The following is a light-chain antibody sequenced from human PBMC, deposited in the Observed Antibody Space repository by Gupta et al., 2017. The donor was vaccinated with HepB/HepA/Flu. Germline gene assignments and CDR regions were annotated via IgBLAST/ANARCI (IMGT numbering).Light chain of an antibody. CDR2: GSF. J-gene: IGKJ4*01. CDR1: QSISTN. V-gene: IGKV3-15*01. CDR3: QQYNNWPLT. Sequence: EIVMTQSPATLSVSPGERATLSCRASQSISTNLAWYQQKPGQAPRLLIYGSFTRATGIPARFSGSGSGTEFTLTISSLQSEYFAVYFCQQYNNWPLTFGGGTKVEIK.